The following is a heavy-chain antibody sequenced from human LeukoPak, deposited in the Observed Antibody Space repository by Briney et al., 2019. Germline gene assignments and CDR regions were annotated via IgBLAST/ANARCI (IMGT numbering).Heavy chain of an antibody. V-gene: IGHV4-4*07. CDR2: IYTSGST. CDR3: AREGLITIVRGVNFGY. CDR1: GGSISSYY. J-gene: IGHJ4*02. D-gene: IGHD3-10*01. Sequence: SETLSLTCTVSGGSISSYYWSWIRQPAGKGLEWIGRIYTSGSTYYNPSLKSRVTISVDTSKNQFSLKLTSVTAADTAVYYCAREGLITIVRGVNFGYWGQGTLVSVSS.